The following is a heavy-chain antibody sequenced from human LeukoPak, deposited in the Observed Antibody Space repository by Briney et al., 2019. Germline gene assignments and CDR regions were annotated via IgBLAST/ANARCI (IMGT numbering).Heavy chain of an antibody. Sequence: KASETLSLTCTVSGGSISSHFWSWIRQPPGKGLEWIGYIHYTGSTNYNPSLKRRVTISVDTSKNQFALKLSSVTAADTAVYYCARDGYSGSSLFDYWGQGTLATVSS. CDR2: IHYTGST. J-gene: IGHJ4*02. CDR3: ARDGYSGSSLFDY. CDR1: GGSISSHF. V-gene: IGHV4-59*11. D-gene: IGHD1-26*01.